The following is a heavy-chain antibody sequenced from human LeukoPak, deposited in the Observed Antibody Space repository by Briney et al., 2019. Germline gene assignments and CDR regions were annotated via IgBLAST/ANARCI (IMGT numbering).Heavy chain of an antibody. D-gene: IGHD1-7*01. CDR2: ISGSGGST. CDR1: GLTFSSYA. V-gene: IGHV3-23*01. CDR3: AKEVRNWNSDFDY. Sequence: PGGSLRLSCAASGLTFSSYALSWVRQAPGKGLEWVSAISGSGGSTYYADSVKGRFTISRDNSKNTLYLQMNSLRGEDTAVYYCAKEVRNWNSDFDYWGQGTLVTVSS. J-gene: IGHJ4*02.